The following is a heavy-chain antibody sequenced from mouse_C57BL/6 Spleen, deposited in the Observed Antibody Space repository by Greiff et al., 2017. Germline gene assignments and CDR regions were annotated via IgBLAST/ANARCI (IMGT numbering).Heavy chain of an antibody. D-gene: IGHD2-3*01. V-gene: IGHV1-54*01. CDR3: ARSGGYYRAMDY. Sequence: QVQLKESGAELVRPGTSVKVSCKASGYAFTNYLIEWVKQRPGQGLEWIGVINPGSGGTNYNEKFKGKVTLTADKSSSTAYMQLSSLTSEDSAVYFCARSGGYYRAMDYWGQGTSVTVSS. CDR2: INPGSGGT. CDR1: GYAFTNYL. J-gene: IGHJ4*01.